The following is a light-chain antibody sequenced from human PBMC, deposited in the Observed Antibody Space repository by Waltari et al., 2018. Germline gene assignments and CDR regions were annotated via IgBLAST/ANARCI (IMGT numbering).Light chain of an antibody. CDR1: SPRSYY. J-gene: IGLJ2*01. Sequence: SSELTQDPAVSVALGQTVRITCQGDSPRSYYASWYQQKPEQAPVLVIYGKNNRPSGIPDRFSGSSSGNTASLTITGAQAEDEADYYCNSRDSSGNHLGVFGGGTKLTVL. V-gene: IGLV3-19*01. CDR3: NSRDSSGNHLGV. CDR2: GKN.